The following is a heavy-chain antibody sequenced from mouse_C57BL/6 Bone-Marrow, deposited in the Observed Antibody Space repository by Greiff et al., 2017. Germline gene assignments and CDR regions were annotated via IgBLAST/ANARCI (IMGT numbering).Heavy chain of an antibody. D-gene: IGHD1-2*01. CDR3: ARRGHFYGALDY. V-gene: IGHV1-69*01. J-gene: IGHJ4*01. CDR1: GYTFTSYW. CDR2: IDPSDSYT. Sequence: VQLQQSGAELVMPGASVKLSCKASGYTFTSYWMHWVKQSPGQSLEWIGEIDPSDSYTNYNQKFKGKSTLTVDKSSNTAYMQLSSLTSEDAAVYYCARRGHFYGALDYWGQGTSVTVSS.